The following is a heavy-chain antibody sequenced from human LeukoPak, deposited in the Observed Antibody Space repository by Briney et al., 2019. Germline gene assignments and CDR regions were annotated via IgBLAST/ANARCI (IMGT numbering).Heavy chain of an antibody. V-gene: IGHV1-2*02. CDR1: GYTFTGYY. CDR3: AREGYCSGGSCYGWFDP. J-gene: IGHJ5*02. CDR2: INPNSGGT. D-gene: IGHD2-15*01. Sequence: ASVKVSCKASGYTFTGYYMHWVRQAPGQGLEWMGWINPNSGGTNYAQKFQGRVTMTRDTSISTAYMELSRLRSDDTAVYYCAREGYCSGGSCYGWFDPWGQGTLVTVSS.